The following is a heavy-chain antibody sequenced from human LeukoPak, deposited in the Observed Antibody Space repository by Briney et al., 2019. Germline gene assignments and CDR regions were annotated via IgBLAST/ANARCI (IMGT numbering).Heavy chain of an antibody. CDR1: GFIVSSNY. CDR2: IYSGGST. J-gene: IGHJ3*02. V-gene: IGHV3-53*01. Sequence: PGGSLRLSCAASGFIVSSNYMSWVRQAPGKGLEWVSVIYSGGSTYYADSMKGRFTISRDNSKNTLYLQMNSLRAEDTAVYYCARRGTSGAFDIWGQGTMVTVSS. D-gene: IGHD1-26*01. CDR3: ARRGTSGAFDI.